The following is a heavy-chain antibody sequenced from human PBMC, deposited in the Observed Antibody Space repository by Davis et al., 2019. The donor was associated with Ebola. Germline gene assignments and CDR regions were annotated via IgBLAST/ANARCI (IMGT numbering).Heavy chain of an antibody. D-gene: IGHD1-26*01. V-gene: IGHV1-18*01. CDR2: ISAYNGNT. CDR3: ARVWSGSYWDYFDY. Sequence: ASVKVSCKASGYTFTSYGISWVRQAPGQGLEWMGWISAYNGNTNYAQKLQGRVTMTTDTSTSTAYMELRSLRSDDTAVYYCARVWSGSYWDYFDYWGQGTLVTVSS. J-gene: IGHJ4*02. CDR1: GYTFTSYG.